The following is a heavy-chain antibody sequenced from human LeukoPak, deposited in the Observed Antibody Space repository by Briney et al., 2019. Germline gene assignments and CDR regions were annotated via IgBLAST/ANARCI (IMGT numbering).Heavy chain of an antibody. V-gene: IGHV3-30*02. D-gene: IGHD3-3*01. CDR2: VQNDGSNK. J-gene: IGHJ4*02. CDR3: ASRPNDFWRGPFDY. Sequence: PGGSLRLSCAASVFSFNTYVFHWVRQAPGKGLEWVAFVQNDGSNKYYADSVKGRFTVSRDNSKNMVFLQMNSLRAEGTAVYYCASRPNDFWRGPFDYWGQGALVTVSS. CDR1: VFSFNTYV.